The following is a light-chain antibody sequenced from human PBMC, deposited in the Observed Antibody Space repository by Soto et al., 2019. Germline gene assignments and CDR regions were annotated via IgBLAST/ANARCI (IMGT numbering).Light chain of an antibody. CDR1: QSIGSSY. Sequence: DTLFSQTPGTPSLSTGDRAPLSCRASQSIGSSYLAWYQQKPGQAPRLLIYDASSRATGIPDRFSGSGSGTDFTLSISRMEPEDFAVYYCQQYGGSPRTFGQGTKVDIK. J-gene: IGKJ1*01. CDR3: QQYGGSPRT. CDR2: DAS. V-gene: IGKV3-20*01.